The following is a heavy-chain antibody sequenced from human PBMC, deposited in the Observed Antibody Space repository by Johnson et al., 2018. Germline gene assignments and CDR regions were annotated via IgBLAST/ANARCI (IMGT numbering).Heavy chain of an antibody. J-gene: IGHJ3*02. CDR2: INPSGGST. Sequence: VQLVESGAEVEKPXASVKVSCKASGYTFTRHYMHWVRQAPGQGLEWMGIINPSGGSTNYAQKFQGRVTMTRDTSASTVYMALSSLRPEDTAVYYCARAAYSHFDIWGQGTMVTVSS. CDR3: ARAAYSHFDI. D-gene: IGHD5-18*01. V-gene: IGHV1-46*01. CDR1: GYTFTRHY.